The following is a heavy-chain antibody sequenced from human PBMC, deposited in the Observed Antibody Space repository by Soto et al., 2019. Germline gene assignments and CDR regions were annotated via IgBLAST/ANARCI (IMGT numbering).Heavy chain of an antibody. D-gene: IGHD2-15*01. J-gene: IGHJ5*02. CDR1: GVPVSSNY. CDR2: IYSGGST. Sequence: GGSLRLSSAASGVPVSSNYMSWVRQAPGKGLEWASVIYSGGSTYYADSVKGRFTISRDNSKNTLYLQMNSLRAEDTAVYYCARDLGGGYCSGGSCYTLGWFDPWGQGTLVTVSS. V-gene: IGHV3-66*01. CDR3: ARDLGGGYCSGGSCYTLGWFDP.